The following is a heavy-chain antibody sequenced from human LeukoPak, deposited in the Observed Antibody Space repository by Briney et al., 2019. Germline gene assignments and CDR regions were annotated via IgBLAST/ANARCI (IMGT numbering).Heavy chain of an antibody. CDR2: VYYSGST. CDR1: GGSISSHY. V-gene: IGHV4-59*11. J-gene: IGHJ4*02. Sequence: SETLSLTCSVSGGSISSHYWSWIRQPPGKGLEWIGYVYYSGSTNYNPSLKSRVTISVDTSKNQFSLSLRSVTAADTAVYLCARGGGYSFGHYYFDYWGQGTLVTVSA. CDR3: ARGGGYSFGHYYFDY. D-gene: IGHD5-18*01.